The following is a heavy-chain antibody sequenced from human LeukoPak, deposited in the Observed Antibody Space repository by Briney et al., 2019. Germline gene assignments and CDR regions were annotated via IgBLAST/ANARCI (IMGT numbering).Heavy chain of an antibody. CDR1: GGSISSGDYY. V-gene: IGHV4-30-4*02. J-gene: IGHJ5*02. D-gene: IGHD6-13*01. Sequence: SETLSLTCTVSGGSISSGDYYWSWIRQPPGKGLEWIGYIYYSGSTYYTPSLRGRVTISVDTSKNQFSLKLSSVTAADTAVYYCAREDSSSWMSWFDPWGQGTLVIVS. CDR2: IYYSGST. CDR3: AREDSSSWMSWFDP.